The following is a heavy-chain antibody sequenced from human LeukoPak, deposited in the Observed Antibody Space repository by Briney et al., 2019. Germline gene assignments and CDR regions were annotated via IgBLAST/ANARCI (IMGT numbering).Heavy chain of an antibody. CDR2: IKQDGSEK. Sequence: GGSLRLSCAASGFTFSNYGMTWVCQAPGKGLEWVANIKQDGSEKYYVDSVKGRFTISRGDAKNSLYLQMNSLRAEDMAVYYCARGHVWFDPWGQGTLVTVSS. J-gene: IGHJ5*02. V-gene: IGHV3-7*05. CDR3: ARGHVWFDP. CDR1: GFTFSNYG.